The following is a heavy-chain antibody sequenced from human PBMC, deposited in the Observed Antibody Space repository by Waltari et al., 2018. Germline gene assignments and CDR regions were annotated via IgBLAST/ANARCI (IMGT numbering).Heavy chain of an antibody. J-gene: IGHJ4*02. D-gene: IGHD2-15*01. V-gene: IGHV1-2*02. Sequence: FIDHYLHWVRQGPGQGLEWMGWMNPNSGDTNYAQKFQGGVIMTRDTSTSTAYMELSRITSDDTAIYYCARDGGFDFWGQGSLVTVSS. CDR2: MNPNSGDT. CDR3: ARDGGFDF. CDR1: FIDHY.